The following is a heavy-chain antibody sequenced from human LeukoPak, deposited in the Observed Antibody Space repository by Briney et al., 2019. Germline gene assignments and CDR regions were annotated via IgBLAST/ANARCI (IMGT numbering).Heavy chain of an antibody. V-gene: IGHV1-8*02. CDR2: LSPNTGGT. Sequence: GASVKVSCKASGYTFTSYGISWVRQATGQGLEWMGRLSPNTGGTGFAQKFQGRVTMSMDTSINTAFMELTSLTSDDTAVYYCARGNLGQFTRDQLEAFTSGMTLTGYYYYMDVWGKGTTVIVSS. CDR3: ARGNLGQFTRDQLEAFTSGMTLTGYYYYMDV. CDR1: GYTFTSYG. D-gene: IGHD1-1*01. J-gene: IGHJ6*03.